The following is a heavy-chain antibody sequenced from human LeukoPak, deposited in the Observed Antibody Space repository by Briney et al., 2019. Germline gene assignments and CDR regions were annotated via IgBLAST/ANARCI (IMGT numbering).Heavy chain of an antibody. Sequence: ALVKVSCKASGYTFTSYYMHWVRQAPGQGLEWMGIINPSGGSTSYAQKFQGRVTMTRDTSTSTVYMELSSLRSEDTAVYYCASFSPVIAINHQASLNYWGQGTLVTVSS. V-gene: IGHV1-46*03. J-gene: IGHJ4*02. D-gene: IGHD2-21*01. CDR2: INPSGGST. CDR1: GYTFTSYY. CDR3: ASFSPVIAINHQASLNY.